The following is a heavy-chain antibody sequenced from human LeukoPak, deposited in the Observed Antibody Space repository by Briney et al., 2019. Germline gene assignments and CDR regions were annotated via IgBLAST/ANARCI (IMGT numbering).Heavy chain of an antibody. CDR2: IYPRDGST. CDR3: AQAEKRDSGHRFQH. CDR1: GYTFTSNY. D-gene: IGHD1-26*01. V-gene: IGHV1-46*01. J-gene: IGHJ1*01. Sequence: GASVKVSCKASGYTFTSNYIHWVRQAPGQGLEWMGMIYPRDGSTSYAQKFQGRVTVTRDTSTSTVHMELSGLGSEDTAVYYCAQAEKRDSGHRFQHWGQGILVTVSS.